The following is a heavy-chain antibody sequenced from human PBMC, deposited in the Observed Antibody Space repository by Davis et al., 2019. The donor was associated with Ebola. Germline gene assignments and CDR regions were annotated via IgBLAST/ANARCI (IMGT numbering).Heavy chain of an antibody. V-gene: IGHV4-34*01. CDR1: GGSFSGYY. D-gene: IGHD6-19*01. CDR3: ARGGWYAPYYYYYYGMDV. Sequence: MPSETLSLTCAVYGGSFSGYYWSWIRQPPGKGLEWIGEINHSGSTNYNPPLKSRVTISVDTSKNQFSLKLSSVTAADTAVYYCARGGWYAPYYYYYYGMDVWGQGTTVTVSS. CDR2: INHSGST. J-gene: IGHJ6*02.